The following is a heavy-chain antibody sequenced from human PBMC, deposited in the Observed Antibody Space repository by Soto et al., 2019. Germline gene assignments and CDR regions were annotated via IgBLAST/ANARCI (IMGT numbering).Heavy chain of an antibody. V-gene: IGHV4-31*03. CDR1: GGSISSGGYY. CDR3: ARSLNKSFDY. Sequence: SETLSLTCTVSGGSISSGGYYWSWIRQHPGKGLEWIGYIYYSGSTYYNPSLKSRVTISVDTSKNQFSLKLSSVTAADTAVYYCARSLNKSFDYWGQGTLVTVSS. CDR2: IYYSGST. J-gene: IGHJ4*02.